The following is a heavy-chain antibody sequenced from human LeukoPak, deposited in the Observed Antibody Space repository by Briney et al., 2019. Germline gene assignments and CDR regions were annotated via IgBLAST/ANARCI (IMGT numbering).Heavy chain of an antibody. CDR2: ISAYNGNT. CDR3: ARDPYYYDSSGYLYY. Sequence: ASVKVSCKASGGTFSSYAISWVRQAPGQGLEWMGWISAYNGNTNYAQKLQGRVTMTTDTSTSTAYMELRSLRSDDTAVYYCARDPYYYDSSGYLYYWGQGTLVTVSS. D-gene: IGHD3-22*01. V-gene: IGHV1-18*01. J-gene: IGHJ4*02. CDR1: GGTFSSYA.